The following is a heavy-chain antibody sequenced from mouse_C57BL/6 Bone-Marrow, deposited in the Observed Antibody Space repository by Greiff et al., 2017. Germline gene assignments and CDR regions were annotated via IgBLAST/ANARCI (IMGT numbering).Heavy chain of an antibody. CDR1: GFSINSDCY. Sequence: EVMLVESGPSLVRPSQTLSLTCTVTGFSINSDCYWIWIRQFPGNKLEYIGYTFYSGITYYNPSLESRTYITRDTSKNQFSLKLSSVTTEDTATYYCARAYYSHWGYAMDYWGQGTSVTVSS. D-gene: IGHD2-12*01. J-gene: IGHJ4*01. CDR3: ARAYYSHWGYAMDY. V-gene: IGHV3-3*01. CDR2: TFYSGIT.